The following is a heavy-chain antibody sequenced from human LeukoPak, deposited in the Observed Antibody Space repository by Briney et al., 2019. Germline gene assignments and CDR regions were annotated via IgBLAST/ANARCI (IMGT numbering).Heavy chain of an antibody. CDR1: GFTFSSYA. D-gene: IGHD2-21*02. Sequence: GGSLRLSCAASGFTFSSYAINWVRQVPGKGLEWVSGISGSGGYTYYADSVKGRFTISRDNSKNTLYLQMNTLRAEDTAVYYCAKGSTCGGDCYYFDYWGLGTLVTVSS. CDR2: ISGSGGYT. CDR3: AKGSTCGGDCYYFDY. V-gene: IGHV3-23*01. J-gene: IGHJ4*02.